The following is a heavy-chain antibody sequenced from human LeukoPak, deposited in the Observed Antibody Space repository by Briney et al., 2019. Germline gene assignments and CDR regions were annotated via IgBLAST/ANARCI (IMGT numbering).Heavy chain of an antibody. CDR2: ISSSSSYR. J-gene: IGHJ4*02. CDR3: ARHPATYIAVAGHFDY. Sequence: GGSLRLSCAASGFTFSSYSMNWVRQAPGKGLEWVSSISSSSSYRYYADSVKGRFTISRDNAKNSLYLQMNSLRAEDTAVYYCARHPATYIAVAGHFDYWGQGTLVTVSS. V-gene: IGHV3-21*01. D-gene: IGHD6-19*01. CDR1: GFTFSSYS.